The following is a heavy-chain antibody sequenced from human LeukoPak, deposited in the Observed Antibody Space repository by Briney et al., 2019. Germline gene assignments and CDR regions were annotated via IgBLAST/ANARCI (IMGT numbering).Heavy chain of an antibody. Sequence: GSSVKVSCKASGGTFSSYAISWVRQAPGQGLEWIGGIIPIFGTANYAQKFQGRVTITADESTSTAYMELSSLRSEDTAVYYCARDDSSGYSFLGYWGQGTLVTVSS. CDR2: IIPIFGTA. CDR1: GGTFSSYA. D-gene: IGHD3-22*01. V-gene: IGHV1-69*01. CDR3: ARDDSSGYSFLGY. J-gene: IGHJ4*02.